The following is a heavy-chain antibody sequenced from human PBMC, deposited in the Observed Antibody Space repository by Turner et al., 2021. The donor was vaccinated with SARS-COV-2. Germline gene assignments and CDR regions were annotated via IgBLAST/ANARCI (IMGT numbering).Heavy chain of an antibody. Sequence: QVQLQQWGAGLLKPSETLSLTCAVFGGSFSVYSWRWLRQPPGTGLEWFGEINKRETTNYSPSLKSRVTNSVDTSNNQFSLRLSSVTAADTAVYFCARIKDYDSLWGTYRYSDYWGQGILVTVSS. CDR3: ARIKDYDSLWGTYRYSDY. D-gene: IGHD3-16*02. CDR2: INKRETT. V-gene: IGHV4-34*01. CDR1: GGSFSVYS. J-gene: IGHJ4*02.